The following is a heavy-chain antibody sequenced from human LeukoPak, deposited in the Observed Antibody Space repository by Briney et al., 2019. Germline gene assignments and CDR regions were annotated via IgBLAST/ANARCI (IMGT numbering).Heavy chain of an antibody. CDR2: ISYDGCYK. Sequence: PGRSLRLSCAASESTFSTYGMHWVRQAPGKGLEWVAVISYDGCYKFYADSVKGRFTISRDNSKSTLYLQMNSLRAEDTAVYYCAKDRYSGLNTIDYWGQGTLVTVSS. CDR1: ESTFSTYG. J-gene: IGHJ4*02. D-gene: IGHD6-13*01. V-gene: IGHV3-30*18. CDR3: AKDRYSGLNTIDY.